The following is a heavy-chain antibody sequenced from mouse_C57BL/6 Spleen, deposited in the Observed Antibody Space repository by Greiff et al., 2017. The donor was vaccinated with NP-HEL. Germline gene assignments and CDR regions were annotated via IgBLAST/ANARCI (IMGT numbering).Heavy chain of an antibody. CDR3: ATGAGDYYGSSPDY. CDR2: IHPNSGST. CDR1: GYTFTSYW. V-gene: IGHV1-64*01. J-gene: IGHJ2*01. D-gene: IGHD1-1*01. Sequence: VQLQQPGAELVKPGASVKLSCKASGYTFTSYWMHWVKQRPGQGLEWIGMIHPNSGSTNYNEKFKSKATLTVDKSSSTAYMQLSSLTSEDSAVYYCATGAGDYYGSSPDYWGQGTTLTVSS.